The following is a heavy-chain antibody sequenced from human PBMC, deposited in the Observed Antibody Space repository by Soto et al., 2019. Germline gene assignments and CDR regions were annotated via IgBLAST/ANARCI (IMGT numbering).Heavy chain of an antibody. Sequence: QVRLQESGPGLVKPSETLSLTCTVSGGSITSITNHYCSWIRQPPGKGLEWIGYISYSGHTSYNPSLKSRFILSVDTSKNQVSLNLASVTAADTAVYYCATQGFGTLHGLVDVWGQGTTVTVSS. CDR1: GGSITSITNHY. CDR2: ISYSGHT. V-gene: IGHV4-59*08. D-gene: IGHD1-7*01. J-gene: IGHJ6*02. CDR3: ATQGFGTLHGLVDV.